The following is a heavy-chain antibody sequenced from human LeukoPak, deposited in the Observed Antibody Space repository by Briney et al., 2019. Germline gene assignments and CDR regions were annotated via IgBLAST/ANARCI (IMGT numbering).Heavy chain of an antibody. V-gene: IGHV3-7*01. D-gene: IGHD3-22*01. J-gene: IGHJ5*02. CDR1: GFTFSSYW. CDR2: IKQDGSEK. CDR3: ARAEGYYDSSGYH. Sequence: GGSLRLSCAASGFTFSSYWMSWVRQAPGNGLEWVANIKQDGSEKYYVDSVKGRFTISRDNAKNSLYLQMNSLRAEDTAVYYCARAEGYYDSSGYHWGQGTLVTVSS.